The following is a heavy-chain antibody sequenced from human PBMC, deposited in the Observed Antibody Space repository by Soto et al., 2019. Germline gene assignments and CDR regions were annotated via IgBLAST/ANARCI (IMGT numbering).Heavy chain of an antibody. D-gene: IGHD4-17*01. CDR2: IYYSGST. CDR3: ARDQATVTTVEYFQH. J-gene: IGHJ1*01. CDR1: GFSISSGGYY. V-gene: IGHV4-31*03. Sequence: TLSLTCTVSGFSISSGGYYWSWIRQHPGKGLEWIGYIYYSGSTYYNPSLKSRVTISVDTSKNQFSLKLSSVTAADTAVYYCARDQATVTTVEYFQHWGQGTLVTVSS.